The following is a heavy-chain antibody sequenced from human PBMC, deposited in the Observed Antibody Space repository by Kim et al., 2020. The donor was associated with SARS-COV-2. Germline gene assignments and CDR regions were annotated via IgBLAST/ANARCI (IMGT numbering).Heavy chain of an antibody. J-gene: IGHJ4*02. V-gene: IGHV7-4-1*02. D-gene: IGHD2-15*01. CDR1: GYTFTSYA. CDR3: ARVPGGGGSSSEPRGDY. CDR2: INTNTGNP. Sequence: ASVKVSCKASGYTFTSYAMNWVRQAPGQGLEWMGWINTNTGNPTYAQGFTGRFVFSLDTSVSTAYLQISSLKAEDTAVYYCARVPGGGGSSSEPRGDYWGQGTLVTVSS.